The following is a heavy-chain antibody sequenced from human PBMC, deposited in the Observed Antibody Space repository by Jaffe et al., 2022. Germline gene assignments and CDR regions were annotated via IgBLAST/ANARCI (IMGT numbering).Heavy chain of an antibody. CDR2: IYYSGST. Sequence: QVQLQESGPGLVKPSETLSLTCTVSGGSISSYYWSWIRQPPGKGLEWIGYIYYSGSTNYNPSLKSRVTISVDTSKNQFSLKLSSVTAADTAVYYCARSPDLAAFGGVIVNDAFDIWGQGTMVTVSS. D-gene: IGHD3-16*02. J-gene: IGHJ3*02. CDR1: GGSISSYY. V-gene: IGHV4-59*01. CDR3: ARSPDLAAFGGVIVNDAFDI.